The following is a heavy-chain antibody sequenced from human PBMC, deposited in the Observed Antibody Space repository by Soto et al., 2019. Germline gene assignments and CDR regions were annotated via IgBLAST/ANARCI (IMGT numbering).Heavy chain of an antibody. CDR2: IKSKTDGGTT. V-gene: IGHV3-15*01. CDR3: TTDLLWFGDPTPYYFDY. Sequence: GGSLRLSCAASGFTFSNAWMSWVRQAPGKGLEWVGRIKSKTDGGTTDYAAPVKGRFTISRDDSKNTLYLQMNSLKTEDTAVYYCTTDLLWFGDPTPYYFDYWGQGTLVTVSS. D-gene: IGHD3-10*01. J-gene: IGHJ4*02. CDR1: GFTFSNAW.